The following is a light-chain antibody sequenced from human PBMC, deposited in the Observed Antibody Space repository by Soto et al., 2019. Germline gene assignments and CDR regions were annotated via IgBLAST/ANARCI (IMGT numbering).Light chain of an antibody. Sequence: QSALTQPASVSGSAGRSITLSCTGASSDVGAYNSVSWYQQHPGKAPKLIIYDVSTRPSGVSNRFSGSKSGNTASLTISGLQAEDESDYYCSSSTTSTTRVFGTGNKLTV. CDR1: SSDVGAYNS. CDR2: DVS. CDR3: SSSTTSTTRV. J-gene: IGLJ1*01. V-gene: IGLV2-14*03.